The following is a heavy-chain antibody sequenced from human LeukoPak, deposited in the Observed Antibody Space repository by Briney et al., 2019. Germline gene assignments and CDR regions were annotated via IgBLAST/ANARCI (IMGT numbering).Heavy chain of an antibody. CDR2: ISGSGGST. V-gene: IGHV3-23*01. J-gene: IGHJ3*02. Sequence: GGSLRLSCAASGFTFSSYAMSWVRQAPGKGLEWVSAISGSGGSTYYADSVKGRFTISRDNSKNTLYLQMNSLRAEDTAVYYCARGIMITFGGVPDAFDIWGQGTMVTVSS. CDR3: ARGIMITFGGVPDAFDI. D-gene: IGHD3-16*01. CDR1: GFTFSSYA.